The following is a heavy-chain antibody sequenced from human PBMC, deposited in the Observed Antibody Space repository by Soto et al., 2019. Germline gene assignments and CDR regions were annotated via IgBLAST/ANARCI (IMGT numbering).Heavy chain of an antibody. V-gene: IGHV4-59*08. J-gene: IGHJ4*02. Sequence: SETLSLTCNVSGGSMTSHYWSWIRQAPGKGLEWIGYVYYSGSTRYNPSLDSRVTISVDTSKNQFSLSLNSVTAADTAVYFCARQKGGDFFDYWGQGTLVTVSS. CDR1: GGSMTSHY. CDR3: ARQKGGDFFDY. CDR2: VYYSGST. D-gene: IGHD1-26*01.